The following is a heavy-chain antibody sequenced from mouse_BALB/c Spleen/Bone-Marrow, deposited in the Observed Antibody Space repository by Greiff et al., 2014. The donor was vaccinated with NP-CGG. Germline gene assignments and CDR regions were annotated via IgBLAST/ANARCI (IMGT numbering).Heavy chain of an antibody. CDR3: AIGLLGDY. CDR2: INPSNGRT. CDR1: GYTFTSYW. Sequence: QVQLKESGAELVKPGASVKLSCKASGYTFTSYWMHWVKQRPGQGLEWIGEINPSNGRTNYNEKFKSKATLTVDKSSSTAYMQLSSPTSEDSAVYYCAIGLLGDYWGQGTSVTVSS. V-gene: IGHV1S81*02. J-gene: IGHJ4*01. D-gene: IGHD2-10*01.